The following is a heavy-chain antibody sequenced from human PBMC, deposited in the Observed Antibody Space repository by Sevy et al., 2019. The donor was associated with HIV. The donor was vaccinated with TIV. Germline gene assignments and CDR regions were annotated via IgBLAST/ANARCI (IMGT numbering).Heavy chain of an antibody. CDR1: GFTFRTYS. Sequence: GGSLRLSCAASGFTFRTYSMNWVRQAPGKGLEWLSSISDDSRYIYYSDSVKGRFTISRANAKNLLYLQMNNLRVEETAIYYCARDFTRFGVVSGIDYWGQGNLVTVSS. J-gene: IGHJ4*02. V-gene: IGHV3-21*04. D-gene: IGHD3-3*01. CDR2: ISDDSRYI. CDR3: ARDFTRFGVVSGIDY.